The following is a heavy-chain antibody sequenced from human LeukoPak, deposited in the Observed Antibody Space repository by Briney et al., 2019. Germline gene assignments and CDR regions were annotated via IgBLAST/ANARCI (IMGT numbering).Heavy chain of an antibody. CDR1: GYTFTSFY. Sequence: GASVKVSCKASGYTFTSFYMHWVRQAPGQGLEWMGIFNPSGSSTTYAQKFQGRVTMTRDTSTSIVYMELSSLGSEDTAVYYCARAGENYYDFYCWGQGTLVTVSS. D-gene: IGHD1-26*01. V-gene: IGHV1-46*01. CDR2: FNPSGSST. J-gene: IGHJ4*02. CDR3: ARAGENYYDFYC.